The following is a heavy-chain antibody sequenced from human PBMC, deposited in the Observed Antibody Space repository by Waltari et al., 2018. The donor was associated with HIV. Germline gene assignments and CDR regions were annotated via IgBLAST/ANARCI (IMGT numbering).Heavy chain of an antibody. J-gene: IGHJ2*01. V-gene: IGHV3-74*01. CDR2: FNGDGTTN. D-gene: IGHD3-10*01. CDR3: ARRHATEGVLDL. Sequence: EVQLLESGGGLVQPGGSLRLSCAASGFTFSNFWMHWVRQVPGKGPVWISRFNGDGTTNRYADSVKGRVTISRDNTRDALYLQMNSLRAEDTAVYYCARRHATEGVLDLWGRGTLVTVSS. CDR1: GFTFSNFW.